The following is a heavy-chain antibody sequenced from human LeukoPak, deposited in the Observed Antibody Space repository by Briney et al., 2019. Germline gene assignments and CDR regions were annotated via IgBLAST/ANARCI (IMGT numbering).Heavy chain of an antibody. CDR1: GGSISSYY. V-gene: IGHV4-59*08. CDR2: IYYSGST. J-gene: IGHJ5*02. D-gene: IGHD4-17*01. CDR3: ARFDGDYDWFDP. Sequence: SETLSLTCTVSGGSISSYYWSWIRQPPGKGLEWIGYIYYSGSTNYNPSLKSRVTISVDTSKNQFSLKLSSVTAADTAVYYCARFDGDYDWFDPWGQGTLVTVSS.